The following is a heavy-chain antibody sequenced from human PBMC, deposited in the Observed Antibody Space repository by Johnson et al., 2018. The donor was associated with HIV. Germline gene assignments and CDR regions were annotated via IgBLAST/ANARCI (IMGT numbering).Heavy chain of an antibody. CDR1: GFTFSNAW. CDR3: ARSKDCSVSSCPDGFDI. V-gene: IGHV3-23*04. Sequence: VQLVESGGGLVKPGGSLRLSCAASGFTFSNAWMSWVRQAPGKGLEWVSAISGSGGSTYYADSVKGRFTISRDNSKNTLYLQMNSLRAEDTAVYSVARSKDCSVSSCPDGFDIWGQGTMVIVSS. D-gene: IGHD2-15*01. J-gene: IGHJ3*02. CDR2: ISGSGGST.